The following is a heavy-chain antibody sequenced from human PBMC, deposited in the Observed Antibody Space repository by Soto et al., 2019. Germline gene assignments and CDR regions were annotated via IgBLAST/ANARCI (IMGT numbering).Heavy chain of an antibody. CDR1: GFTFSSYA. J-gene: IGHJ4*02. V-gene: IGHV3-23*01. D-gene: IGHD2-2*01. CDR2: ISAGGENT. CDR3: AKREGTSWQNYFDY. Sequence: EVQLLESGGAFLQPGGSLRLSCAASGFTFSSYAMRWVRQAPGKGLEWVSVISAGGENTYYADPVKGRFTISRDNSRDTLYLQMDSLRAEDTAVYYCAKREGTSWQNYFDYWGQGTLVTVSS.